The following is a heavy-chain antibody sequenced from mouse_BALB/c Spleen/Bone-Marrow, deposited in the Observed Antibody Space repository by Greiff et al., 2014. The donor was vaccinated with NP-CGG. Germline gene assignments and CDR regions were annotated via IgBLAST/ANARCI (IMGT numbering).Heavy chain of an antibody. CDR3: ARYGYYDAMDY. V-gene: IGHV5-17*02. D-gene: IGHD2-2*01. Sequence: EVQLVESGGGLAQPGGSRKLSCAASGFTFSSFGMHWVRQAPEKGLEWVAYISSGSSTIYYADTVKGRFTISRDNPKNTLFLQMTSLRSEDTAMYYCARYGYYDAMDYWGQGTSVTVSS. J-gene: IGHJ4*01. CDR1: GFTFSSFG. CDR2: ISSGSSTI.